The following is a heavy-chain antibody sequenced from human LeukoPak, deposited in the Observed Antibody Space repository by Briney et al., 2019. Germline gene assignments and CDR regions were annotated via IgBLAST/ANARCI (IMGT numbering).Heavy chain of an antibody. CDR1: GFTFSSYA. V-gene: IGHV3-23*01. D-gene: IGHD3-22*01. CDR2: ISGSGGST. CDR3: ARVNYDSIDYYYGMDV. J-gene: IGHJ6*02. Sequence: GGSLRLSCAASGFTFSSYAMSWIRQAQGKGLEWVSAISGSGGSTYYADSVKGRSTISRDNSKNTLYLQMNSLRAEDTAVYYCARVNYDSIDYYYGMDVWGQGTTVTVSS.